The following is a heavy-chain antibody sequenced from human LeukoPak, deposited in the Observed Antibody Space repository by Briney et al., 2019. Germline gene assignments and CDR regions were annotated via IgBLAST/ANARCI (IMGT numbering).Heavy chain of an antibody. J-gene: IGHJ4*02. V-gene: IGHV2-70*11. CDR1: GFSLSTSGMC. Sequence: SGPTLVKPTQTLTLTCTFSGFSLSTSGMCVGWIRQPPEKALEWLARIDWDDDKYYNTSLKTRLTISKDTSKNQVVLTMNNMDPVDTATYYCARIRASGTYRDYSDYWGQGTLVAVSS. D-gene: IGHD1-26*01. CDR2: IDWDDDK. CDR3: ARIRASGTYRDYSDY.